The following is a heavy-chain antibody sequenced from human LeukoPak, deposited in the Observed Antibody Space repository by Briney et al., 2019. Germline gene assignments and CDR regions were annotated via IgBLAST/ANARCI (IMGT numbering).Heavy chain of an antibody. J-gene: IGHJ4*02. Sequence: LAGGSLRLSCAPSGFTFSSYSMTWVRQAPGKGLEWVAYISDSSYTIYYADSVKGRFTISRDNAKNSLYLQMNSLRAEDTAVYYCAGDPTSAAIDYWGQGTLVTVSS. CDR3: AGDPTSAAIDY. D-gene: IGHD6-13*01. CDR1: GFTFSSYS. V-gene: IGHV3-48*01. CDR2: ISDSSYTI.